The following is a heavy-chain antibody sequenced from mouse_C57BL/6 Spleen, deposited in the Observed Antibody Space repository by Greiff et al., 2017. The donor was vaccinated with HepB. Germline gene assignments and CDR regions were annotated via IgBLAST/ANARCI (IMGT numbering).Heavy chain of an antibody. CDR2: IDPSDSYT. V-gene: IGHV1-69*01. Sequence: QVQLQQPGAELVMPGASVKLSCKASGYTFTSYWMHWVKQRPGQGLEWIGEIDPSDSYTNYNQKFKGKSTLTVDKSSSTAYMQLSSLTSEDSAVYYCARLDYDGYYFDYWGQGTTLTVSS. J-gene: IGHJ2*01. D-gene: IGHD2-3*01. CDR3: ARLDYDGYYFDY. CDR1: GYTFTSYW.